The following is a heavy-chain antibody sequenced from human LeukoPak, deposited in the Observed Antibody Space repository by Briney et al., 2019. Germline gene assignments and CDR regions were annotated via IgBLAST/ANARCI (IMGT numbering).Heavy chain of an antibody. J-gene: IGHJ3*02. D-gene: IGHD2-2*01. CDR3: ARDGQLQVAFDI. V-gene: IGHV3-21*01. CDR1: GFTFSSYS. CDR2: ISSSSSYI. Sequence: GGSLRLSCAASGFTFSSYSMNWVRQAPGKGLEWVSSISSSSSYIYYADSVKGRFTISRDNAKNSLYLQMNSLRAEDTAVYYCARDGQLQVAFDIWGQGTMVTVSS.